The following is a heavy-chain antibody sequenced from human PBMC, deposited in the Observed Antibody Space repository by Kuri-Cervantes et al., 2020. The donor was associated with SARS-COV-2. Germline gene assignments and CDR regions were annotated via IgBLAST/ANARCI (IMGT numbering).Heavy chain of an antibody. CDR1: GFTFSTYA. CDR3: ARSHKDIVVVPAARGYYYGMDV. J-gene: IGHJ6*02. V-gene: IGHV3-33*08. D-gene: IGHD2-2*01. CDR2: IWYDGSNK. Sequence: GESLKISCAASGFTFSTYAITWVRRAPGKGLEWVAVIWYDGSNKYYADSVKGRFTISRDNSKNTLYLQMNSLRAEDTAVYYCARSHKDIVVVPAARGYYYGMDVWGQGTTVTVSS.